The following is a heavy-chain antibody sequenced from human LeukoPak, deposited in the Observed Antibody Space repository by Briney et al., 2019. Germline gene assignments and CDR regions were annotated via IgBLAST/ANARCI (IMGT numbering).Heavy chain of an antibody. Sequence: GRSLRLSCAASGFTFDDYAMHWVRQAPGKGLEWVSGISWNSGSIGYADSVKGRFTISRDNAKNSLYLQMNSLRAEDTALYYCAKVMAALVRFYYYSYNVMNFWAKGPRSPSP. V-gene: IGHV3-9*01. CDR3: AKVMAALVRFYYYSYNVMNF. D-gene: IGHD6-25*01. CDR2: ISWNSGSI. CDR1: GFTFDDYA. J-gene: IGHJ6*02.